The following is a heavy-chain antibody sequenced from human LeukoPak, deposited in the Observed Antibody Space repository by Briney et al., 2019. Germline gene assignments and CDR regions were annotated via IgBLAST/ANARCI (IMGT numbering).Heavy chain of an antibody. Sequence: GGSLRLSCAASGFTFSDYYMSWIRQAPGKGLEWVSYISSSGSTIYYADSVKGRFTISRDNAKNSLYLQMNSLRAEDTALYYCAKDIGDYFSSSWGEFDYWGQGTLVTVSS. CDR2: ISSSGSTI. V-gene: IGHV3-11*01. J-gene: IGHJ4*02. CDR3: AKDIGDYFSSSWGEFDY. D-gene: IGHD6-13*01. CDR1: GFTFSDYY.